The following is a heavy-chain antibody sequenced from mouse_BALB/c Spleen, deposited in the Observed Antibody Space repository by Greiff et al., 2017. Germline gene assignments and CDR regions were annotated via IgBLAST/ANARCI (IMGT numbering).Heavy chain of an antibody. J-gene: IGHJ3*01. CDR1: GYTFTDYW. D-gene: IGHD2-10*02. V-gene: IGHV1-69*01. CDR2: IDTSDSYT. Sequence: VQLQQPGAELVMPGASVKMSCKASGYTFTDYWMHWVKQRPGQGLEWIGAIDTSDSYTSYNQKFKGKATLTVDESSSTAYMQLSSLTSEDSAVYYCARQGYGNAWFAYWGQGTLVTVSA. CDR3: ARQGYGNAWFAY.